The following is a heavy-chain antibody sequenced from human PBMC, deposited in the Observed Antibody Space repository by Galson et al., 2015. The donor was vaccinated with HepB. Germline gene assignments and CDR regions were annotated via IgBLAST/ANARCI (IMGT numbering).Heavy chain of an antibody. D-gene: IGHD2-2*02. CDR2: ISSNGGST. CDR3: VKEDLVVPAAIRVFDY. J-gene: IGHJ4*02. V-gene: IGHV3-64D*06. Sequence: SLRLSCAASGFTFSSYAMHWVRQAPGKGLEYVSAISSNGGSTYYADSVKGRFTISRDNSKNTLYLQMSSLRAEDTAVYYCVKEDLVVPAAIRVFDYWGQGTLVTVSS. CDR1: GFTFSSYA.